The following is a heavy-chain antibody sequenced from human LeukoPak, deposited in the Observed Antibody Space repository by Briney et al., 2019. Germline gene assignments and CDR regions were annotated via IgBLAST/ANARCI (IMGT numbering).Heavy chain of an antibody. CDR3: ARGEGCGGDCSENWFDP. V-gene: IGHV4-38-2*02. J-gene: IGHJ5*02. CDR2: IYHSGRT. D-gene: IGHD2-21*01. CDR1: GYSISSGYY. Sequence: SETLSLTCTVSGYSISSGYYWGWIRQPPGKGLEWIGSIYHSGRTYYNPSLKSRVTISVDPSKNHFSLKLSSVTASDLAVFYCARGEGCGGDCSENWFDPWGQGTLVTVS.